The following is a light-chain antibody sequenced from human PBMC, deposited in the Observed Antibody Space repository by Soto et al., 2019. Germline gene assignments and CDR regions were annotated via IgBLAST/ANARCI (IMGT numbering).Light chain of an antibody. Sequence: DIQMTQSLSTLSASVGDRVTITCRASQSISSWLAWYQQKPGKAPKLLIYKASSLEGGIPSRFSGSGSETEFTLTISSLQPEDFATYYCQQYNSYQYTFGQGTKLEIK. CDR2: KAS. V-gene: IGKV1-5*03. CDR3: QQYNSYQYT. J-gene: IGKJ2*01. CDR1: QSISSW.